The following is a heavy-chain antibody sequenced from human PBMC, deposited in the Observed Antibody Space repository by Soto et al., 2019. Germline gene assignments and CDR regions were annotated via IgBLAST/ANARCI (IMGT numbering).Heavy chain of an antibody. CDR1: GGTFSSYA. CDR3: ARVGAAAGTRYNWFDP. D-gene: IGHD6-13*01. V-gene: IGHV1-69*13. J-gene: IGHJ5*02. CDR2: IIPIFGTA. Sequence: SVKVSRKASGGTFSSYAISWVRQAPGQGLEWMGGIIPIFGTANYAQKFQGRVTITADESTSTAYMELSSLRSEDTAVYYCARVGAAAGTRYNWFDPWDQGTLVTVSS.